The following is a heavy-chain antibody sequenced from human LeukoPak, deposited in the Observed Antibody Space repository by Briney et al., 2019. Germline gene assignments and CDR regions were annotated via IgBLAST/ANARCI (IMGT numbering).Heavy chain of an antibody. CDR1: GYTLTNNW. J-gene: IGHJ4*02. V-gene: IGHV5-51*01. CDR2: IYPGDSDT. Sequence: GESLKISCKVSGYTLTNNWIGWVRQVPGKGLEWMGIIYPGDSDTRYSPSFQGQVTISADKSINTAYLQWSSLKASDTAMYFCARHFGDLSTLDSWGQGTLVTVSS. CDR3: ARHFGDLSTLDS. D-gene: IGHD3-16*02.